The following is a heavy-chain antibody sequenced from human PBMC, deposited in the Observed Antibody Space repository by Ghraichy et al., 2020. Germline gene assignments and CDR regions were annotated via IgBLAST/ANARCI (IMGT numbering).Heavy chain of an antibody. J-gene: IGHJ4*02. Sequence: SETLSLTCDVSGGSISSSNWWSWVRQSPGKGLEWIGEIYHSGSTNYNPSLESRVTISVDKSKNQFSLKLSSVTAADTAVYYCARAGATRASHFDYWGQGTLVTVSS. V-gene: IGHV4-4*02. D-gene: IGHD1-26*01. CDR2: IYHSGST. CDR1: GGSISSSNW. CDR3: ARAGATRASHFDY.